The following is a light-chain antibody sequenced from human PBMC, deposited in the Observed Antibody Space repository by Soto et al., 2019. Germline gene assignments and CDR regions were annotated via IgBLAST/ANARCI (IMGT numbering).Light chain of an antibody. J-gene: IGKJ1*01. CDR1: QSVSNNY. Sequence: EIVLTQSPGTLSLSPGERATLSCRASQSVSNNYLALYQQKPGQAPRLLIYGASSRATGIPDRFSGSGSGTHFTLTISRLEPEDFAVYYCQQYLDSRTFGQGTKVDIK. CDR3: QQYLDSRT. V-gene: IGKV3-20*01. CDR2: GAS.